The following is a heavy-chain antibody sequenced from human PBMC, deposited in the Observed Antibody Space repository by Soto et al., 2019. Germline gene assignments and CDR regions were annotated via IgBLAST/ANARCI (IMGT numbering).Heavy chain of an antibody. D-gene: IGHD1-7*01. CDR3: AKLRRGTTGTEGFDP. Sequence: EAQLLESGGGLAHQGGSLTLSCAASGVTFSSDAMTWVRQAPGKGLEWLSTISNSGGTTHYADSVKGRFTVSRDNFKSTLYLLMNSLRAEDTAVYYCAKLRRGTTGTEGFDPWVREPWSPSPQ. CDR2: ISNSGGTT. J-gene: IGHJ5*02. V-gene: IGHV3-23*01. CDR1: GVTFSSDA.